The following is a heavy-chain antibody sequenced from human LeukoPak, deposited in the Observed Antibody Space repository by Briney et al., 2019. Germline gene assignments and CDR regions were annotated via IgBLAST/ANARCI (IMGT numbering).Heavy chain of an antibody. CDR2: IIPIFGTA. D-gene: IGHD6-13*01. CDR3: ARVLGAAAAGWFDP. CDR1: GYTFTGYY. Sequence: SVKVSCKASGYTFTGYYMHWVRQAPGQGLEWMGGIIPIFGTANYAQKFQGRVTITADESTSTAYMELSSLRSEDTAVYYCARVLGAAAAGWFDPWGQGTLVTVSS. J-gene: IGHJ5*02. V-gene: IGHV1-69*13.